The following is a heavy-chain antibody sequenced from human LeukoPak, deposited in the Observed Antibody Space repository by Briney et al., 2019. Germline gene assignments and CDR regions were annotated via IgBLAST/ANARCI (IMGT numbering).Heavy chain of an antibody. CDR2: INHSGST. CDR1: GGSFSGYY. CDR3: ARGDTVAARPGRFDY. V-gene: IGHV4-34*01. Sequence: PSETLSLTCAVYGGSFSGYYRSWIRQPPGKGLEWIGEINHSGSTNYNPSLKSRVTISVDTSKNQFSLKLSSVTAADTAVYYCARGDTVAARPGRFDYWGQGTLVTVSS. J-gene: IGHJ4*02. D-gene: IGHD6-6*01.